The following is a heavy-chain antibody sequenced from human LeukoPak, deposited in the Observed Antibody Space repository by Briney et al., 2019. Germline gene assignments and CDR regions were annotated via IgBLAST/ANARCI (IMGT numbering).Heavy chain of an antibody. Sequence: SGTLSLTCAVSGGSISSTNWWSWVRPPPGKGLEWIGEIYQSGSTNYNPSLESRVTISVDKSNNQFSLKLSSVTAADTAVYYCARGKWNYGWFDPWGQGTLVTVSS. CDR2: IYQSGST. D-gene: IGHD1-7*01. V-gene: IGHV4-4*02. J-gene: IGHJ5*02. CDR3: ARGKWNYGWFDP. CDR1: GGSISSTNW.